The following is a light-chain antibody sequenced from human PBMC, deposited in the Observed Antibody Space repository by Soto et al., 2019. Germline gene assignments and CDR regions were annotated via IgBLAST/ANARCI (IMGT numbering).Light chain of an antibody. CDR1: ISNMGNNF. CDR2: DNN. V-gene: IGLV1-51*01. Sequence: QSVLTQPPSVSAAPGQQVTISCSGTISNMGNNFVSWYQQLPGTAPKLLIYDNNQRPSGIPDRFSGSKSGTSATLGITGLQTGDEDDYYCGTWDSSLSAVVFGGGTKVTVL. CDR3: GTWDSSLSAVV. J-gene: IGLJ2*01.